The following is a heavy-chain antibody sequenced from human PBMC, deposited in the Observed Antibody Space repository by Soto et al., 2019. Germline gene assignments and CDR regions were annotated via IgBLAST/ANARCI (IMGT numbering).Heavy chain of an antibody. D-gene: IGHD3-10*02. CDR3: AKDQLYIRGVIHNWFDP. Sequence: GGSLRLSCVASGFTFSDLWMHWVRQAPGKGLVWVSRIKSDRTSPIYADSVKGRFTISRDNAKNTVYLQMNSLRAEDTAIYYCAKDQLYIRGVIHNWFDPWGQGTLVTVSS. CDR2: IKSDRTSP. V-gene: IGHV3-74*01. J-gene: IGHJ5*02. CDR1: GFTFSDLW.